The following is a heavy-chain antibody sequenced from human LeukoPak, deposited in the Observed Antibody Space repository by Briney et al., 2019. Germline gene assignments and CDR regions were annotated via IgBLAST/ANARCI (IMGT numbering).Heavy chain of an antibody. Sequence: GASAKVSCKASGDTFSDYTIVWVRQAPGQGLEWMGGILPIFGSANYAQKFQGRVTITADESTSTAYMELSSLTSQDTAVYFCARVGRVIAARLFDYWGQGTPVTVSS. V-gene: IGHV1-69*13. J-gene: IGHJ4*02. CDR2: ILPIFGSA. CDR1: GDTFSDYT. D-gene: IGHD6-6*01. CDR3: ARVGRVIAARLFDY.